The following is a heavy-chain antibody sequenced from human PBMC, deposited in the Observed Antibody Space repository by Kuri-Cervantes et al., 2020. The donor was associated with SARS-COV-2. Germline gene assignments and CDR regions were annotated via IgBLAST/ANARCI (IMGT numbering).Heavy chain of an antibody. V-gene: IGHV1-8*03. CDR1: GYTFTSYD. CDR3: ARDDWYRFERSYYMDV. CDR2: MNPNSGNT. Sequence: ASVKVSCKASGYTFTSYDINWVRQAAGQELEWMGWMNPNSGNTGYVQKFQGRVTITRNTSIGTAYMELSSLRSEDTAVYYCARDDWYRFERSYYMDVWGKGTTVTVSS. D-gene: IGHD3-9*01. J-gene: IGHJ6*03.